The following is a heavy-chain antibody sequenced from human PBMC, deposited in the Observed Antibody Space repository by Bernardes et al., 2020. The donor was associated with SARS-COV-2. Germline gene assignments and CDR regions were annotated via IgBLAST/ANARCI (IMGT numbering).Heavy chain of an antibody. CDR1: GYTFTSYE. V-gene: IGHV1-8*01. CDR3: ARGRGVDCSGGTCYPKGDEGMDV. CDR2: MNPNTDDT. J-gene: IGHJ6*02. Sequence: ASVKVSCKASGYTFTSYEINWVRQATGQGLEWMGWMNPNTDDTGYAQNFQGRVTVTGNTSIGTAYMELSSLRSEDTAVYYCARGRGVDCSGGTCYPKGDEGMDVWGQGTTVTVSS. D-gene: IGHD2-15*01.